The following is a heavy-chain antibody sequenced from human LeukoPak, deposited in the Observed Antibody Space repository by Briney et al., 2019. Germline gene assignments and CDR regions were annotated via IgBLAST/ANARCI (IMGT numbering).Heavy chain of an antibody. J-gene: IGHJ4*02. CDR2: ISGSGRNT. V-gene: IGHV3-23*01. D-gene: IGHD6-13*01. CDR3: AKALGIYGSGWYLAY. CDR1: GFTFINYV. Sequence: GGSPRLSCAASGFTFINYVMTWVRQAPGKGLEWLSGISGSGRNTYYADSVKGRFTISRDNSKNTLYLQMNSLRAEDSAVYYCAKALGIYGSGWYLAYWSQGTLVTVSS.